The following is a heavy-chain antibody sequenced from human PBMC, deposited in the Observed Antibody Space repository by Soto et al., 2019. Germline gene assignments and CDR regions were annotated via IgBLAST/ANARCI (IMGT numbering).Heavy chain of an antibody. Sequence: ASVKVSCKASGYTLTSYYMHWVRQAPGQGLEWMGIINPSGGSTSYAQKFQGRVTMTRDTSTSTVYMELSSLRSEDTAVYYCARDSLELYYYDSSGSRGAFDIWGQGTMVTVSS. D-gene: IGHD3-22*01. J-gene: IGHJ3*02. CDR3: ARDSLELYYYDSSGSRGAFDI. CDR1: GYTLTSYY. CDR2: INPSGGST. V-gene: IGHV1-46*01.